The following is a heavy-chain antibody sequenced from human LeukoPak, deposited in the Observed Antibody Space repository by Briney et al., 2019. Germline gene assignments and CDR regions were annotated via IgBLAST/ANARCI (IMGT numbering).Heavy chain of an antibody. V-gene: IGHV4-34*01. CDR3: ARGSPGYSGYPLDY. J-gene: IGHJ4*02. Sequence: PSETLSLTCTVSGGSISSYYWSWIRQPPGKGLEWIGEINHSGSTNYNPSLKSRVTISVDTSKNQFSLKLSSVTAADTAVYYCARGSPGYSGYPLDYWGQGTLVTVSS. CDR1: GGSISSYY. CDR2: INHSGST. D-gene: IGHD5-12*01.